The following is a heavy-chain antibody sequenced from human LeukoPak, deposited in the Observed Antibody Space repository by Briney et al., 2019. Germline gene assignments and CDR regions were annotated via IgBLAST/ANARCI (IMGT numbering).Heavy chain of an antibody. D-gene: IGHD5-24*01. V-gene: IGHV3-11*04. J-gene: IGHJ4*02. CDR3: TRVGYIDEGIDY. CDR2: ISSSGSTI. Sequence: GGSLRLSCAASGFTFSDYYMSWIRQAPGKGLEWVSYISSSGSTIYYADSVKGRFTISRDNAKYSLYLQMNSLRAEDTAIYYCTRVGYIDEGIDYWGQGTLVTVSS. CDR1: GFTFSDYY.